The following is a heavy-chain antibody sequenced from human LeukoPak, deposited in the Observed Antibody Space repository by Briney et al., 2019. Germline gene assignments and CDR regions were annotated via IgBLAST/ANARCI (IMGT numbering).Heavy chain of an antibody. V-gene: IGHV4-39*07. CDR3: ARDPYGAIAAAGTSFDY. CDR1: GGSISSSSYY. Sequence: PSETLSLTCTVSGGSISSSSYYWGWIRQPPGKGLEWIGSIYYSGSTYYNPSLKSRVTISEDTSKNQFSLKLSSVTAADTAVYYCARDPYGAIAAAGTSFDYWGQGTLVTVSS. D-gene: IGHD6-13*01. J-gene: IGHJ4*02. CDR2: IYYSGST.